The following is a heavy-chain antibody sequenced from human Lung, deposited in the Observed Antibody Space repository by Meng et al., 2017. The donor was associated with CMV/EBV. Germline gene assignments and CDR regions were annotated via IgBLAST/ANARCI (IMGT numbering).Heavy chain of an antibody. CDR2: IKYDGSEK. Sequence: GGSLRLSCIASGFTFSNSYLSWIRQPPGKGLEWVANIKYDGSEKAYVGSVKGRFTISRDNTKNSLYLQMNSLTAEDTAVYYCARDPHFGALDYWGQGTLVTVSS. D-gene: IGHD3-10*01. V-gene: IGHV3-7*01. CDR3: ARDPHFGALDY. J-gene: IGHJ4*02. CDR1: GFTFSNSY.